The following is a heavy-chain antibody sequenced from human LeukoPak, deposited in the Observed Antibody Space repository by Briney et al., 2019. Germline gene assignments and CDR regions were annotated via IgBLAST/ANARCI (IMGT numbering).Heavy chain of an antibody. J-gene: IGHJ5*02. Sequence: GGSLRLSCAASGFTFSDYWMNWVRQAPGKGLEWVANIKVDGSEKYYVDSVKGRFTISRDNAENTLYLQMHSLRSDDTAVYYCAKNRAYYSGSDGFDTWGQGTLVTVSS. D-gene: IGHD3-22*01. CDR1: GFTFSDYW. V-gene: IGHV3-7*02. CDR2: IKVDGSEK. CDR3: AKNRAYYSGSDGFDT.